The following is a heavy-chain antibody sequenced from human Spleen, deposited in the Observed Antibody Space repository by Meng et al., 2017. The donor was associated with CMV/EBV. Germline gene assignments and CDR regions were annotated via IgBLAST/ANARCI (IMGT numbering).Heavy chain of an antibody. J-gene: IGHJ4*02. Sequence: SGDSVSNDDYHWSWLRQPPAKELEWIGQIYNTGRDTFNPSLRSRVTISADTSKNQFSLRLTSVTAADTAVYFCARGIIEYSSSFTFDFWGQGALVTVSS. CDR3: ARGIIEYSSSFTFDF. CDR2: IYNTGRD. V-gene: IGHV4-61*08. D-gene: IGHD6-6*01. CDR1: GDSVSNDDYH.